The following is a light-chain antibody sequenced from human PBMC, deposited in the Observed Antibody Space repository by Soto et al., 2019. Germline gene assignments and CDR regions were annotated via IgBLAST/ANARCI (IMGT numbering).Light chain of an antibody. CDR1: QSISSW. V-gene: IGKV1-5*03. CDR3: QQYNSYSR. J-gene: IGKJ1*01. Sequence: EIQMTQSHSTLSASVGDRFTITCRASQSISSWLAWYQQKPGKAPKLLIYKASSLESGVPSRFSGSGSGTEFTLTISSLQPDDFATYYCQQYNSYSRFGQGTKVDI. CDR2: KAS.